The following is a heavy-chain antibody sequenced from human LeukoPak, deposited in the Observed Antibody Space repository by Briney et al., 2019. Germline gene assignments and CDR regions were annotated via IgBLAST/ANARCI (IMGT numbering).Heavy chain of an antibody. V-gene: IGHV3-23*01. J-gene: IGHJ3*02. CDR3: AKDRRTLSAFDI. CDR2: ISGSGGST. D-gene: IGHD1-14*01. CDR1: GFTFSSYG. Sequence: GGSLRLSCAASGFTFSSYGMSWVRQAPGKGLEWVSGISGSGGSTYYADSVKGRFTISRDNSKNTLHLQMNSLRAEDTAVYFCAKDRRTLSAFDIWGQGTMVTVSS.